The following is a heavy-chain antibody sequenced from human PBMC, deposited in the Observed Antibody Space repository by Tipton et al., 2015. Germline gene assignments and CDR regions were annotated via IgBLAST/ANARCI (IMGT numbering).Heavy chain of an antibody. CDR1: GFTFSSYA. J-gene: IGHJ6*02. CDR2: ISGSGGST. V-gene: IGHV3-23*01. D-gene: IGHD2-15*01. CDR3: AKDLGSGGSYYYYYGMDV. Sequence: SLRLSCTVSGFTFSSYAMSWVRQAPGKGKEWVSAISGSGGSTYYADSVKGRFTISRDNSKNTLYLQMNSLRAEDTAVYYCAKDLGSGGSYYYYYGMDVWGQGTTVTVSS.